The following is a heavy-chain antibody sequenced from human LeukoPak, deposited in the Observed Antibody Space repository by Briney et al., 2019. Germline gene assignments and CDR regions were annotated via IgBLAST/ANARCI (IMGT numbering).Heavy chain of an antibody. Sequence: PGGSLRLSCAASGFTFRSYAMSWVRQAPGKRLEWVSAISGGGGSTYYADSVKGRFTISRDNSKNTLYLQMNSLRAEDTAVYYCAKDRSRGSGSYYSWGQGTVVTVSS. CDR3: AKDRSRGSGSYYS. J-gene: IGHJ4*02. V-gene: IGHV3-23*01. CDR1: GFTFRSYA. CDR2: ISGGGGST. D-gene: IGHD3-10*01.